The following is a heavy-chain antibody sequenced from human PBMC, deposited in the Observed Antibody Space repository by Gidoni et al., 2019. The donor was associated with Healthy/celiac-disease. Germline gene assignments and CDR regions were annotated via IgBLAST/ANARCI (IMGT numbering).Heavy chain of an antibody. V-gene: IGHV4-39*01. J-gene: IGHJ5*02. Sequence: QLQLQESGPGLVKPSETLSLTCTVSGGSISSSSYYWGWIRQPPGKGLEWIGSIYYSGSTYYNPSLKSRVTISVDTSKNQFSLKLSSVTAADTAVYYCATKALEEYNWFDPWGQGTLVTVSS. CDR2: IYYSGST. D-gene: IGHD3-16*01. CDR3: ATKALEEYNWFDP. CDR1: GGSISSSSYY.